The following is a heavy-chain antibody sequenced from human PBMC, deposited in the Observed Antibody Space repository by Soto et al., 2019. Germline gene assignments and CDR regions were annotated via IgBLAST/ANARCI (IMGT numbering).Heavy chain of an antibody. J-gene: IGHJ6*02. Sequence: SETLSLTCAVYGGSFSGYYWSWIRQPPGKGLEWIGEINHSGSTNYNPSLKSRVTIPVDTSKNQFSLKLSSVTAADTAVYYCARGGADSSGWYGIYYYYYGMDVWGQGTTVTVSS. CDR1: GGSFSGYY. D-gene: IGHD6-19*01. CDR3: ARGGADSSGWYGIYYYYYGMDV. V-gene: IGHV4-34*01. CDR2: INHSGST.